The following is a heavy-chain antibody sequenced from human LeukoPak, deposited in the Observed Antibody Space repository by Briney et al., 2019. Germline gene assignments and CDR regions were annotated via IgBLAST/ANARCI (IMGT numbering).Heavy chain of an antibody. CDR3: ARVGGYSYGYLDY. CDR1: GFTFSSYA. V-gene: IGHV3-30-3*01. CDR2: ISYDGSNK. J-gene: IGHJ4*02. Sequence: GGSLRLSCAASGFTFSSYAMHWVRQAPGKGLEWVAVISYDGSNKFYADSVKGRFTISRDNAKNSLYLQMNSLRAEDTAVYYCARVGGYSYGYLDYWGQGTLVTVSS. D-gene: IGHD5-18*01.